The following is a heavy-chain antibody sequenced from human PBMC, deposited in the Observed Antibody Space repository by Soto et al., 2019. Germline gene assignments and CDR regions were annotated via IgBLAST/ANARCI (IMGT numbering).Heavy chain of an antibody. V-gene: IGHV1-69*01. CDR2: VIPIFDAT. CDR1: GGTFSRHS. J-gene: IGHJ4*02. D-gene: IGHD3-10*01. Sequence: QVQMVQSGAEVKKPGSSARVSCKVSGGTFSRHSINWVRQAPGQGLEWMGGVIPIFDATQYAQKFQGRLTITADESTTTFHMDLSGLRPEDTAIYYCARDLTSVRGSWGQGTLVTVS. CDR3: ARDLTSVRGS.